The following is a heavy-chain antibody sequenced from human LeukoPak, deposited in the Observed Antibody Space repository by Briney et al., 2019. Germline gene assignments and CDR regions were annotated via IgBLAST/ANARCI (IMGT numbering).Heavy chain of an antibody. CDR3: SRGPSTMLTTF. CDR1: GFSFNTYW. J-gene: IGHJ4*02. CDR2: IKPDGDTT. D-gene: IGHD2-2*01. V-gene: IGHV3-7*01. Sequence: GGSLRLSCTASGFSFNTYWMTWVRQAPGKGLEWVANIKPDGDTTNYLDSVKGRFTISRDNAKSSLHLQMNGLTAEDTAVYYCSRGPSTMLTTFWGQGTMVTVSS.